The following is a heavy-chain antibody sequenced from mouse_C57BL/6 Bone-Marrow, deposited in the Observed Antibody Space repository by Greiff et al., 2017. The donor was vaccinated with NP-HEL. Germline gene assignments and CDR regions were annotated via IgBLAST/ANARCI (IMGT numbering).Heavy chain of an antibody. CDR1: GFNIKDYY. CDR3: TTSTTVGETFAY. J-gene: IGHJ3*01. Sequence: DVKLQESGAELVRPGASVKLSCTASGFNIKDYYMHWVKQRPEQGLEWIGRIDPEDGDTEYAPKFQGKATMTADTSSNTAYLQLSSLTSEDTAVYYCTTSTTVGETFAYWGQGTLVTVSA. CDR2: IDPEDGDT. V-gene: IGHV14-1*01. D-gene: IGHD1-1*01.